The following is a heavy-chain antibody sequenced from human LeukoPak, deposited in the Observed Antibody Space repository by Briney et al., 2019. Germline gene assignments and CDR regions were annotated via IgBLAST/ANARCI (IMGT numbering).Heavy chain of an antibody. CDR3: ARGRASGPREANWFDP. Sequence: ASVKVSCKASGYTFTVYYMHWVRQAPGQGLEWMGWINPNSGGTNYAQKFQGRVTMTRDTSISTAYMELSRLRSDDTAVYYCARGRASGPREANWFDPWGQGTLVTVSS. CDR2: INPNSGGT. J-gene: IGHJ5*02. V-gene: IGHV1-2*02. D-gene: IGHD3-10*01. CDR1: GYTFTVYY.